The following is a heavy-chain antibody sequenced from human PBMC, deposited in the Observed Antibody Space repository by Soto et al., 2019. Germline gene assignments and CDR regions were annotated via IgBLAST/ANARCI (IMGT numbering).Heavy chain of an antibody. CDR2: IYSGGST. CDR1: GFTVSTNY. D-gene: IGHD1-26*01. J-gene: IGHJ4*02. CDR3: ARDVPHSGYRLSGSYYYNF. V-gene: IGHV3-53*01. Sequence: HPGESLRLSCAASGFTVSTNYMSWVRQAPGKGLEWVSVIYSGGSTYYADSVKGRFTISRDNSKNTVYLQMNSLRAEDTAVYYCARDVPHSGYRLSGSYYYNFWGQGTLVTVSS.